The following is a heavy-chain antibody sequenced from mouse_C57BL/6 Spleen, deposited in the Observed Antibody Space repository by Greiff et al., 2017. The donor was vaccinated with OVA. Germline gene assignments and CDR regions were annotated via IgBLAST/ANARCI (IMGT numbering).Heavy chain of an antibody. CDR3: ASLITTGVGY. CDR2: ISDGGSYT. J-gene: IGHJ2*01. Sequence: EVMLVESGGGLVKPGGSLKLSCAASGFTFSSYAMSWVRQTPEKRLEWVATISDGGSYTYYPDNVKGRFTISRDNAKNNLYLQMSHLKSEDTAMYYCASLITTGVGYWGQGTTLTVSS. V-gene: IGHV5-4*03. D-gene: IGHD1-1*01. CDR1: GFTFSSYA.